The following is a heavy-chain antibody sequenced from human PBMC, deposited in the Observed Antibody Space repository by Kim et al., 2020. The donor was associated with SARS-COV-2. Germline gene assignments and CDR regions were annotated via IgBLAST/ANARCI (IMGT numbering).Heavy chain of an antibody. Sequence: SETLSLTCTVSGCSISSYYLSWVRQPPGKGLEWVGNIYYSGSANSNPDLKSRVTISVDTSKNQFSLKLSSVTAADTAVYYCAREGGDPYYYYVGDWGKGTTVTVSS. J-gene: IGHJ6*03. CDR3: AREGGDPYYYYVGD. V-gene: IGHV4-59*01. D-gene: IGHD3-16*01. CDR1: GCSISSYY. CDR2: IYYSGSA.